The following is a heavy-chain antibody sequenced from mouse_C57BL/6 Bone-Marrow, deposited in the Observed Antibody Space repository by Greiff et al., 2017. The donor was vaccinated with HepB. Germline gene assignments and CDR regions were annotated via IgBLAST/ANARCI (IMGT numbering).Heavy chain of an antibody. J-gene: IGHJ4*01. Sequence: DVKLVESEGGLVQPGSSMKLSCTASGFTFSDYYMAWVRQVPEKGLEWVANINYDGSSTYYLDSLKSRFIISRDNAKNILYLQMSSLKSEDTATYYCAREGGYCSTYAMDYWGQGTSVTVSS. CDR3: AREGGYCSTYAMDY. D-gene: IGHD1-1*01. CDR2: INYDGSST. V-gene: IGHV5-16*01. CDR1: GFTFSDYY.